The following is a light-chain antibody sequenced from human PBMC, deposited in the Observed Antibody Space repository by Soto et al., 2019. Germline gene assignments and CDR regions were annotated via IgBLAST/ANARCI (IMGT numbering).Light chain of an antibody. Sequence: DIQMTQSPSTLSGYVGDRVTIPCRASQTISSWLAWYQQKPGKAPKLLIYKASTLKSGVPSRFSGSGSGTEFTLTISRLQPDDFATYYCQLYNSYSEAFGQGTKVDVK. CDR2: KAS. J-gene: IGKJ1*01. CDR1: QTISSW. CDR3: QLYNSYSEA. V-gene: IGKV1-5*03.